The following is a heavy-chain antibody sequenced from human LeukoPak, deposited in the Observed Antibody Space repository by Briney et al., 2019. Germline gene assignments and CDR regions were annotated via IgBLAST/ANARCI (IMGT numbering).Heavy chain of an antibody. V-gene: IGHV1-8*01. Sequence: ASVKVSCKASGYTFTSYDINWVRQATGQGLEWMGWMNPNSGNTGYAQKFQGRVTMTRNTSISTAYMELSSLRSEDTAVYYCAREDCGGDCYHYWGQGTLVTVSS. CDR3: AREDCGGDCYHY. D-gene: IGHD2-21*02. CDR2: MNPNSGNT. CDR1: GYTFTSYD. J-gene: IGHJ4*02.